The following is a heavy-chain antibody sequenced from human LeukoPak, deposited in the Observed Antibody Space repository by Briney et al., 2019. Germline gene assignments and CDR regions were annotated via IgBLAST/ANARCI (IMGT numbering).Heavy chain of an antibody. V-gene: IGHV3-13*01. Sequence: GGSLRLSCAASGFTFSSYDMHWVRQATGKGLEWVSAIGTAGDTYYPGSVKGRFTISRENAKNSLYLQMNSLRAGDTAVYYCARVRDYYGMDVRGQGTTVTVSS. CDR2: IGTAGDT. J-gene: IGHJ6*02. CDR1: GFTFSSYD. CDR3: ARVRDYYGMDV.